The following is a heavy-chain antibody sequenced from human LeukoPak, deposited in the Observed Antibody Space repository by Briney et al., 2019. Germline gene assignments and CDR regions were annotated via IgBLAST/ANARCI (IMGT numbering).Heavy chain of an antibody. CDR3: ARGLGDTAMVDY. CDR1: GYSFTGYY. D-gene: IGHD5-18*01. CDR2: INPNSGGT. V-gene: IGHV1-2*02. J-gene: IGHJ4*02. Sequence: ASVKVSCKASGYSFTGYYMHWVRQAPGQGLEWMGWINPNSGGTNYAQKFQGRVTMTRDTSISTAYMELSRLRSDDTAVYYCARGLGDTAMVDYWGQGTLVTVSS.